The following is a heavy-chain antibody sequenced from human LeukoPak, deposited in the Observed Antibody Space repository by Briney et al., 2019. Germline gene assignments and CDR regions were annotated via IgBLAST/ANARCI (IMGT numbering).Heavy chain of an antibody. Sequence: SVKVSCKASGGTFSSYAIRWVRQAPGQGREWMGGIIPIFGTANYAQKFQGRVTITADESTSTAYMELSSLRSEDTAVYYCARGGGGKDISPIYYWGQGTLVTVSS. V-gene: IGHV1-69*13. D-gene: IGHD2-15*01. CDR1: GGTFSSYA. CDR2: IIPIFGTA. CDR3: ARGGGGKDISPIYY. J-gene: IGHJ4*02.